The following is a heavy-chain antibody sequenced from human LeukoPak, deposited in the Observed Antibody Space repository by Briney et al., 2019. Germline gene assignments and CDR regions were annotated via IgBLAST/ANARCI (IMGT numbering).Heavy chain of an antibody. V-gene: IGHV4-34*01. D-gene: IGHD3-10*01. J-gene: IGHJ5*02. CDR2: INHSGST. Sequence: SETLSLTCAVYGGSFSGYYWSWIRQPPGRGLEWIGEINHSGSTNYNPSLKSRVTISADTSKNQFSLKLSSVTAADTAVYYCARGTHYYGSGSYYSHPWGQGTLVTVSS. CDR3: ARGTHYYGSGSYYSHP. CDR1: GGSFSGYY.